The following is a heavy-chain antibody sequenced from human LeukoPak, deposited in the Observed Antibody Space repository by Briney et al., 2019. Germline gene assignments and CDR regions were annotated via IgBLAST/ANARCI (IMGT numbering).Heavy chain of an antibody. J-gene: IGHJ4*02. CDR2: INHSGST. CDR1: GGSISSGSYY. V-gene: IGHV4-39*07. D-gene: IGHD3-10*01. CDR3: ARGFKWQRFTMDRSAYFDY. Sequence: KPSETLSLTCTVSGGSISSGSYYWSWIRQPPGKGLEWIGEINHSGSTNYNPSLKSRVTISVDTSKNQFSLKLSSVTAADTAVYYCARGFKWQRFTMDRSAYFDYWGQGTLVTVSS.